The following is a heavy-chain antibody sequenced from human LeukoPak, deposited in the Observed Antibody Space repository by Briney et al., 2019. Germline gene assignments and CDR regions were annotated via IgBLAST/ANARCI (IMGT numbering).Heavy chain of an antibody. Sequence: PGGSLRLSCAASGFTFSSYAMSWARQAPGKGLEWVSAISGSGGSTYYADSVKGRFTISRDNSKNTLYLQMNSLRAEDTAVYYCAKLVPPDIVVVPAGGGAFDIWGQGTMVTVSS. CDR1: GFTFSSYA. CDR3: AKLVPPDIVVVPAGGGAFDI. CDR2: ISGSGGST. J-gene: IGHJ3*02. D-gene: IGHD2-2*01. V-gene: IGHV3-23*01.